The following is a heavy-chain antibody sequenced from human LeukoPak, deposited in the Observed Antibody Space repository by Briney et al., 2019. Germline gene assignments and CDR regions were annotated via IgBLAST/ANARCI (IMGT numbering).Heavy chain of an antibody. CDR1: GFTFDDYA. CDR2: ISWNSGSI. J-gene: IGHJ4*02. V-gene: IGHV3-9*01. D-gene: IGHD1-26*01. Sequence: GGSLRLSCAASGFTFDDYAMHRVRQAPGKGLEWVSGISWNSGSIGYADSVEGRFTISRDNAKNSLYLQMNSLRAEDTALYYCAKDVYSGSYYYFDYWGQGTLVTVSS. CDR3: AKDVYSGSYYYFDY.